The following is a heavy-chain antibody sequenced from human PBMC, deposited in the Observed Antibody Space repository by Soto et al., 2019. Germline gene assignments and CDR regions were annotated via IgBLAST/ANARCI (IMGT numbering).Heavy chain of an antibody. V-gene: IGHV4-31*02. CDR3: ARHPRITRGWHFDL. D-gene: IGHD1-20*01. CDR2: IFHSGDT. CDR1: GGSIGTSDYY. J-gene: IGHJ2*01. Sequence: PSETVSLTCTVSGGSIGTSDYYWSWIRQQPGKGLEWIGYIFHSGDTYYNPSLTSRLAFSVDTSKNQFSLRLTSVTVADTAIYFCARHPRITRGWHFDLWGRGTLVTVSS.